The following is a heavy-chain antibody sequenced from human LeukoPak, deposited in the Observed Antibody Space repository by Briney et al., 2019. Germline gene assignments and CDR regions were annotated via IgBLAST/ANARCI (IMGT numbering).Heavy chain of an antibody. CDR3: ARESETSGWYDY. D-gene: IGHD6-19*01. CDR2: ISGDGGST. CDR1: RFTFSSYW. Sequence: PGGSLRLSCAASRFTFSSYWMHWVRQAPGKGLEWVSLISGDGGSTFYADSVRGRFTISRDNTRKSLSLQMSSLRSEDTALYYCARESETSGWYDYWGQGTLVTVSS. J-gene: IGHJ4*02. V-gene: IGHV3-43*02.